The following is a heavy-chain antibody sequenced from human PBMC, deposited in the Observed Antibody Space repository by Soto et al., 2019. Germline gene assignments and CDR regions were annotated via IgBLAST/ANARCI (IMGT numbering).Heavy chain of an antibody. CDR2: ISYDGSNK. CDR1: GFTFSSYG. CDR3: AKEAYGDGMDV. V-gene: IGHV3-30*18. J-gene: IGHJ6*02. Sequence: VQLVESGGGVVQPGRSLRLSCAASGFTFSSYGMHWVRQAPGKGLEWVAVISYDGSNKYYADSVKGRFTISRDNSKNTLYLQMNSLRAEDTAVYYCAKEAYGDGMDVWGQGTTVTVSS. D-gene: IGHD4-17*01.